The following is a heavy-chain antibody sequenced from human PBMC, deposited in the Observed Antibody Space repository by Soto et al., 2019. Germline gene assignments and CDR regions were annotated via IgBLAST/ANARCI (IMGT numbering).Heavy chain of an antibody. CDR3: ASAREYSYGTYYYYYGMDV. D-gene: IGHD5-18*01. CDR1: GGSFSGYY. J-gene: IGHJ6*02. Sequence: SETLSLTCDVSGGSFSGYYWIWIRQPPGKGLEWIGEINHSGSTNYNASLKSRVTIFVDTSKNQFFLRLSSVTAADTAVYYCASAREYSYGTYYYYYGMDVWGQGTTVT. CDR2: INHSGST. V-gene: IGHV4-34*01.